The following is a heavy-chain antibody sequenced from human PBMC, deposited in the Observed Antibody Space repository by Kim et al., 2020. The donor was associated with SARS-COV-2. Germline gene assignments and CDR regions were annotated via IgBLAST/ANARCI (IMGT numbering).Heavy chain of an antibody. CDR2: INHSGTT. D-gene: IGHD2-15*01. CDR1: GGSFTDYY. CDR3: ARTTGGNCFDY. V-gene: IGHV4-34*01. Sequence: SETLSLTCAVSGGSFTDYYWSWIRQPPGKGLEWIGEINHSGTTNFNPSLKSRVTISVDTSKSQFSLNLISVTAADTAVYYCARTTGGNCFDYWAQGTLVTVSS. J-gene: IGHJ4*02.